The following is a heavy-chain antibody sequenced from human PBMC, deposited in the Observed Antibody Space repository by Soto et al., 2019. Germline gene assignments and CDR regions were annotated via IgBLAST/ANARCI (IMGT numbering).Heavy chain of an antibody. CDR2: IGWDSGNI. Sequence: EVHLVESGGGLVQPGRSLRLSCTASGFTFDDYAMHWVRQVPGQSLEWVSSIGWDSGNIGYADSVKGRFTFSRDSANKSLFLQMNSLRTEDTALYFCAKGVVTSICGYFDYWGQGTLVTVSS. J-gene: IGHJ4*02. CDR1: GFTFDDYA. D-gene: IGHD3-3*01. V-gene: IGHV3-9*01. CDR3: AKGVVTSICGYFDY.